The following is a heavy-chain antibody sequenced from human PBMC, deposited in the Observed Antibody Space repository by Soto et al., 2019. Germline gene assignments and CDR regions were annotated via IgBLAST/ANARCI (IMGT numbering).Heavy chain of an antibody. CDR2: ISPGDCVA. J-gene: IGHJ4*02. Sequence: PGPYLKISCKGSGYSFSTHWVGRVRQMPGKGLKWMGIISPGDCVARDRPSVKGHVTMSVDASTSTAFLQWSSLKAAYIATYLCARCQFGYVCGCSGYLGCLDQGTLGT. V-gene: IGHV5-51*01. CDR1: GYSFSTHW. CDR3: ARCQFGYVCGCSGYLGC. D-gene: IGHD5-12*01.